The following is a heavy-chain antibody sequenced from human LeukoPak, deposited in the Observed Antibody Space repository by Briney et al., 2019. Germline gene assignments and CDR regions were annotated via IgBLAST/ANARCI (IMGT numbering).Heavy chain of an antibody. CDR3: ASDYEKGCYV. J-gene: IGHJ4*02. Sequence: GGSLRLSCAAAGFSFSDYYTSWIRQAPGKGLEWVSYISSSGGSMYYADSVRSRFIISRDNAKNSLFLEMNSLKDEDTAIYSCASDYEKGCYVWGQGTRVTVSS. D-gene: IGHD3-16*01. V-gene: IGHV3-11*01. CDR1: GFSFSDYY. CDR2: ISSSGGSM.